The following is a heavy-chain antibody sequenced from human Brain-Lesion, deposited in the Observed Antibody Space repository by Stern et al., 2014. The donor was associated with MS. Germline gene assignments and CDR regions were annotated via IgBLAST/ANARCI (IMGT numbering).Heavy chain of an antibody. CDR2: IFNRGTP. Sequence: VQLVESGPGLVKPSQTLSLSCTVSGGSISSGGYYWSWIRQPAGKGLEWIGRIFNRGTPSYNPSLKRRVTISIDTSKTQFSLRLNSMTAADTAVYYCARGRVVPGFQYYATDVWGQGTTVIVSS. CDR1: GGSISSGGYY. CDR3: ARGRVVPGFQYYATDV. J-gene: IGHJ6*02. D-gene: IGHD2-2*01. V-gene: IGHV4-61*02.